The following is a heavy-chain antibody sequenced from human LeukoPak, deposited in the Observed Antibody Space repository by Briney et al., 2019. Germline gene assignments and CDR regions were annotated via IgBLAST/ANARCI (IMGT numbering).Heavy chain of an antibody. CDR2: IDPSDSYT. Sequence: GESLKISCKGSGYNFATYWIGWVRQMPGKGLEWMGRIDPSDSYTNYSPSFQGHVTISADKSISTAYLQWSSLKASDTAMYYCARQVTVTQIDYWGQGTLVTVSS. V-gene: IGHV5-10-1*01. J-gene: IGHJ4*02. D-gene: IGHD4-17*01. CDR1: GYNFATYW. CDR3: ARQVTVTQIDY.